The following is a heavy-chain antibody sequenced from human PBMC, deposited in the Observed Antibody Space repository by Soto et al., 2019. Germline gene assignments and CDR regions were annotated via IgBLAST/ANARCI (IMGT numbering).Heavy chain of an antibody. V-gene: IGHV1-69*12. D-gene: IGHD2-15*01. CDR3: ASWLKGPDIGNYYYGMDV. Sequence: QVPLVQSGAEVKKPGSSVKVSCKASGGAFSDYAFSWVRQAPGQGLEWLGGIMPIFRAPDYAQKFQGRVTITADEFTRTAYMEMNSLRSEDTAVYYCASWLKGPDIGNYYYGMDVGGQGTTVTV. J-gene: IGHJ6*02. CDR1: GGAFSDYA. CDR2: IMPIFRAP.